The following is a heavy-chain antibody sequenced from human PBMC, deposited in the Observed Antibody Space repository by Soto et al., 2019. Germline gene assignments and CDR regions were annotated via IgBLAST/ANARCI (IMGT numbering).Heavy chain of an antibody. CDR3: ASDLTTVVRY. V-gene: IGHV1-69*13. CDR1: GGTFSSYA. J-gene: IGHJ4*02. Sequence: SVKVSCKASGGTFSSYAISWVRQAPGQGLEWMGGILPIFGSANYAQKFQGIVTITADEATSTSYMELSSLRSEVTALYYCASDLTTVVRYCGQGTLGTVSS. CDR2: ILPIFGSA. D-gene: IGHD4-17*01.